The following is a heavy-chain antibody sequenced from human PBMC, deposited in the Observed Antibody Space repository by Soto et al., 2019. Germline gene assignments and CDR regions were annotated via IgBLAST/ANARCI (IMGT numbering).Heavy chain of an antibody. D-gene: IGHD6-13*01. J-gene: IGHJ4*02. Sequence: PGGSLRLSCAASGFTFSSYEMTWVRQAPGKGLEWVSYISSSGSTIYYADSVKGRFTISRDNAKNSLYLQMNSLRAEDTAVYYCARAGSSSWYQGYFDYWGQGTLVTVSS. CDR3: ARAGSSSWYQGYFDY. V-gene: IGHV3-48*03. CDR1: GFTFSSYE. CDR2: ISSSGSTI.